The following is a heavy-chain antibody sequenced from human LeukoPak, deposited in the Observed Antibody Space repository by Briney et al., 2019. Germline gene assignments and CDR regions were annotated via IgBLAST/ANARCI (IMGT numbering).Heavy chain of an antibody. CDR1: GHTFNSDY. V-gene: IGHV1-2*02. CDR3: ARGGSTFYYDSSGSPLDAFDI. Sequence: ASVKVSCKASGHTFNSDYMHWVRQAPGQGLEWMGWINPNSGGTNYAQKFQGRVTMTRDTSISTAYMELSRLRSDDTAVYYCARGGSTFYYDSSGSPLDAFDIWGQGTMVTVSS. CDR2: INPNSGGT. D-gene: IGHD3-22*01. J-gene: IGHJ3*02.